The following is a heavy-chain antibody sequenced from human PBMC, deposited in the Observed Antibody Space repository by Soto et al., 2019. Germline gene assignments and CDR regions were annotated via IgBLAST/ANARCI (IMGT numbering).Heavy chain of an antibody. CDR3: AKAGYCSGGGCYSD. V-gene: IGHV3-23*01. J-gene: IGHJ4*02. D-gene: IGHD2-15*01. CDR2: VSGSGTGT. Sequence: GGSLRLSCAASGFTFSIYAMGWVRQAPGKGLEWVSGVSGSGTGTYYADSVKGRFTISRDNSKNTVYLQMDSLRAEDTAVYYCAKAGYCSGGGCYSDWGQGTLVTVSS. CDR1: GFTFSIYA.